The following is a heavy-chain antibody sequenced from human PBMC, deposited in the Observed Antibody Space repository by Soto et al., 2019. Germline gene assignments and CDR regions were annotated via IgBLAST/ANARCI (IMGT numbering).Heavy chain of an antibody. D-gene: IGHD2-8*02. Sequence: SETLSLTCTVSGGSISSGDYYWSWIRQPPGKGLEWIGYIYYSGTTNYNPSLKSRVTMSVDTSKNQFSLKLSSVTAADTAMYYCARQARGVWLQSYYFDYWGQGTLVTVSS. CDR2: IYYSGTT. CDR1: GGSISSGDYY. V-gene: IGHV4-30-4*01. J-gene: IGHJ4*02. CDR3: ARQARGVWLQSYYFDY.